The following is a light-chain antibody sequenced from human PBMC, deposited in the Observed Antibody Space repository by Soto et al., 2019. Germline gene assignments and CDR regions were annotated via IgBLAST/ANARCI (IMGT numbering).Light chain of an antibody. J-gene: IGKJ5*01. CDR3: QQYGSSPT. CDR2: GAS. V-gene: IGKV3-20*01. CDR1: QSVKNNY. Sequence: IILTQSPGTLSLSPGDRATLSCRASQSVKNNYLVWYQQKVGQAPRLLMSGASSRATGVPDRFSGSGSGTDFTLTISRVEPEDFAGYYCQQYGSSPTFGQGTRLETK.